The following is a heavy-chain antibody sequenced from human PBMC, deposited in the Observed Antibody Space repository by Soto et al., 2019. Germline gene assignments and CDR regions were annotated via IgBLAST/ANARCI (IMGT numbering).Heavy chain of an antibody. Sequence: QVQLVESGGGVVQPETSLRLSCATSGFTFSSYGMYWVRQAPGKGLEWVAVIWYEGANEYYADSVKGRFTISRDNSKNTLYLQMNSLRAEDTAIYYCAKDVGNSWSYYFDFWGQGTLVTVSS. CDR1: GFTFSSYG. J-gene: IGHJ4*02. V-gene: IGHV3-33*06. D-gene: IGHD6-13*01. CDR3: AKDVGNSWSYYFDF. CDR2: IWYEGANE.